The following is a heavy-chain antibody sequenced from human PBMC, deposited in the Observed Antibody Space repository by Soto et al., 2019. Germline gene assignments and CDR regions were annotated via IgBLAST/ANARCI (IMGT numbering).Heavy chain of an antibody. Sequence: QVQLVESGGGVVQPGRSLRLSCAASGFTFSSYGMHWVRQAPGKGLEWVAVIWYDGSNKYYADSVKGRFTISKDNSKNTLYLQMNSLRAEDTAVYYCARAATGDILTVRAQGWFDPWGQGTLVTVSS. CDR1: GFTFSSYG. V-gene: IGHV3-33*01. D-gene: IGHD3-9*01. J-gene: IGHJ5*02. CDR2: IWYDGSNK. CDR3: ARAATGDILTVRAQGWFDP.